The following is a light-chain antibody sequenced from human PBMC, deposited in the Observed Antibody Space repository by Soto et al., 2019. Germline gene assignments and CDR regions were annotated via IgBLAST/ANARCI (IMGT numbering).Light chain of an antibody. CDR2: DVN. Sequence: QSALAQPPSASGSLGQSVTISCTGTSSDVGVYNYVSWYQYQPGKAPKLMIYDVNKRPSGVPDRFSGSKSGNSASLTVSGLQAEDEADYYCNSFTTSSTSVFGTGTKVTVL. V-gene: IGLV2-8*01. CDR1: SSDVGVYNY. J-gene: IGLJ1*01. CDR3: NSFTTSSTSV.